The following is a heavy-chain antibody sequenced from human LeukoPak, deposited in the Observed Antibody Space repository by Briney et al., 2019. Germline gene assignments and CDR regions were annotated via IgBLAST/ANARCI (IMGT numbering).Heavy chain of an antibody. J-gene: IGHJ4*02. CDR2: IRYDGSNK. CDR1: GFTFSSYG. V-gene: IGHV3-30*02. Sequence: GGSLRLSCAASGFTFSSYGMHWVRQAPGKGLEWVAFIRYDGSNKYYADSVKGRFTISRDNSKNTLYLQMNSLRAEDTAVYYCARGHGSDFWSGYTDYWGQGTLVTVSS. D-gene: IGHD3-3*01. CDR3: ARGHGSDFWSGYTDY.